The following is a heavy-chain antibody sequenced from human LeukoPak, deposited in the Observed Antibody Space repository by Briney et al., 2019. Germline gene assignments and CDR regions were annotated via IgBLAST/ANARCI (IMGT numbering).Heavy chain of an antibody. D-gene: IGHD5-12*01. CDR2: IKEDGSIE. CDR3: VSQQVAPP. V-gene: IGHV3-7*01. CDR1: GFTFSHYL. Sequence: GGSLRLSCVASGFTFSHYLMSWVRQAPGKGLDWVANIKEDGSIEDYVDSVKGRFTVSRDNAKNSLYLEMNSLRVEDTAVYYCVSQQVAPPWGQGTLVIVSS. J-gene: IGHJ5*02.